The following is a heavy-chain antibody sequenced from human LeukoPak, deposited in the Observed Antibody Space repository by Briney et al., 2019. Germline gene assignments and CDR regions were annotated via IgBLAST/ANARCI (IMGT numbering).Heavy chain of an antibody. CDR2: ISSSSSYI. V-gene: IGHV3-21*04. J-gene: IGHJ4*02. CDR1: GFTFSSYS. Sequence: GGSLRLSCAASGFTFSSYSMNWVRQAPGKGLEWVSSISSSSSYIYYADSVKGRFTISRDNAKNSLYLQMNSLRAEDTAVYYCARVERRSPSYYFDYWGQGTLVTVSS. D-gene: IGHD1-1*01. CDR3: ARVERRSPSYYFDY.